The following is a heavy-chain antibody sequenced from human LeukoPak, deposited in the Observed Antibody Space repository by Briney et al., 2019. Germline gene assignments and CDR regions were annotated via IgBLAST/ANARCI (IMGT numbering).Heavy chain of an antibody. CDR1: GRSFSDDF. V-gene: IGHV4-34*01. CDR3: ARGFIAVAGTALNWFDP. CDR2: IDHSGST. D-gene: IGHD6-19*01. Sequence: PSETLSLTCAVSGRSFSDDFWTWVRQFPGKELEWIGEIDHSGSTNYNPSLKSRVSMSFDTSKNQFSLQLTSVTAADTAVYFCARGFIAVAGTALNWFDPWGPGTLVTVSS. J-gene: IGHJ5*02.